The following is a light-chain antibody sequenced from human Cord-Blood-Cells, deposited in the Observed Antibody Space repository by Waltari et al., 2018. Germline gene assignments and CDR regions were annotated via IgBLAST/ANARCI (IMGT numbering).Light chain of an antibody. CDR2: GAS. J-gene: IGKJ4*01. Sequence: EIVFKQPPGPLSLAPGERATLLCRASQSVSSSYLAWYQQKPGQAPRLLIYGASSRATGIPDRFSGSGSGTDFTLTISRLEPEDFAVYYCQQYGSSPPLTFGGGTKVEIK. CDR3: QQYGSSPPLT. CDR1: QSVSSSY. V-gene: IGKV3-20*01.